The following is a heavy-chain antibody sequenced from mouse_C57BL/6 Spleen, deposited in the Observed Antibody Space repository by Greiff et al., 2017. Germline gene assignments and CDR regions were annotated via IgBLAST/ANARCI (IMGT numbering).Heavy chain of an antibody. CDR3: ASGGAWFAY. V-gene: IGHV5-4*03. CDR2: ISDGGSYT. Sequence: EVKLMESGGGLVKPGGSLKLSCAASGFTFSSYAMSWVRQTPEKRLEWVATISDGGSYTYYPDNVKGRFTISRDNAKNNLYLQMSHLKSEDTAMYYCASGGAWFAYWGQGTLVTVSA. J-gene: IGHJ3*01. CDR1: GFTFSSYA.